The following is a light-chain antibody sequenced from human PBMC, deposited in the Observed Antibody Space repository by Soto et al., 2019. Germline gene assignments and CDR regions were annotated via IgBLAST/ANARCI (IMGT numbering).Light chain of an antibody. CDR2: EVT. V-gene: IGLV2-14*03. CDR1: TSDVGGYNY. J-gene: IGLJ2*01. CDR3: SSYTRDNTVI. Sequence: QSVLTQPASVSGSPGQSITISCSGTTSDVGGYNYVSWYQQHPGKVPKLMIYEVTNRPSGVSNRFSGSKSGNTASLTISGLQAEDEADYYCSSYTRDNTVIFGGGTKLTVL.